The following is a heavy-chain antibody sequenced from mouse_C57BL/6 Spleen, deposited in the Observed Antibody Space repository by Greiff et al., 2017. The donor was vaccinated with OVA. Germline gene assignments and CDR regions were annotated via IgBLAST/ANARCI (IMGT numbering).Heavy chain of an antibody. CDR1: GFNLNNTY. CDR2: IDPAYGNT. D-gene: IGHD4-1*01. Sequence: VQLQQSVAELVRPGASVKLSCTASGFNLNNTYMHWVKQRPEQGLEWIGRIDPAYGNTKYAPKFQGKATITADTSSNTACLQLSGLTAEDTAIYCGAPELGWFAYWGQGTLVTVSA. V-gene: IGHV14-3*01. J-gene: IGHJ3*01. CDR3: APELGWFAY.